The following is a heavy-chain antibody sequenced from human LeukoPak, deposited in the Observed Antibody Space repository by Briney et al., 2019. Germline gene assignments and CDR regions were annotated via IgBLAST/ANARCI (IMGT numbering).Heavy chain of an antibody. V-gene: IGHV4-39*07. J-gene: IGHJ4*02. CDR1: GGSITSGLHY. Sequence: SETLSLTCAVSGGSITSGLHYWAWVRQTPGKGLEWIGEINHSGYTNDSPSLKSRVTLSIDTSRKQFSLNLRSVTVADAGTYYCTRMTTGHDYWGQGTLVTVSS. D-gene: IGHD4-17*01. CDR2: INHSGYT. CDR3: TRMTTGHDY.